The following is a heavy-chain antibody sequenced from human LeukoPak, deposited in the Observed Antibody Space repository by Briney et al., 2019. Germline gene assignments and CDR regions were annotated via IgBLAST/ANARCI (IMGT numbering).Heavy chain of an antibody. D-gene: IGHD5-24*01. J-gene: IGHJ3*01. CDR1: GFNFITAA. CDR3: VKDIQLST. Sequence: GGSLRLSCAACGFNFITAAITWVRQAPGRGLEWVSLIGSSGGSTYYADSVKGRFTISRDNSNHTLSLQMNSLRVEDTAIYYCVKDIQLSTWGLGTMVTVSS. V-gene: IGHV3-23*01. CDR2: IGSSGGST.